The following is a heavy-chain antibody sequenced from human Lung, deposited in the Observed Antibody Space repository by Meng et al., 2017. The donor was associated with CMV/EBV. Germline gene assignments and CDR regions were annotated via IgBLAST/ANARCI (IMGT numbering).Heavy chain of an antibody. V-gene: IGHV1-2*02. CDR1: GYTFTGYY. D-gene: IGHD3-10*01. J-gene: IGHJ3*02. CDR2: INPKSGDT. Sequence: ASXXVSXKASGYTFTGYYIHWVRQAPGQGLEWMGWINPKSGDTNYAQKFQGRVSMTRDTSITTGYMELRSLRSDDTAVYYCAREQAGDYGSGQDAFDIWGQGTXVTVSS. CDR3: AREQAGDYGSGQDAFDI.